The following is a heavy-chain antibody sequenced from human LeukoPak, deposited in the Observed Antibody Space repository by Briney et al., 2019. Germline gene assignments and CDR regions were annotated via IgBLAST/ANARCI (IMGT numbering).Heavy chain of an antibody. J-gene: IGHJ4*02. Sequence: GESPKISCKGSGYSFTSYWIGWVRQMPGKGLEWMGIIYPGDSDTRYSPSFQGQVTISAEKSITTAYLQWSSHKASDTAMYYCARPLNKTGTNYLWGQGTLVTVSS. V-gene: IGHV5-51*01. CDR2: IYPGDSDT. D-gene: IGHD5-24*01. CDR3: ARPLNKTGTNYL. CDR1: GYSFTSYW.